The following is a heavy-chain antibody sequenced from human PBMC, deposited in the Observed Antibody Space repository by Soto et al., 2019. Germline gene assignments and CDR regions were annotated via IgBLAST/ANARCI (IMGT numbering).Heavy chain of an antibody. CDR3: ARCPIDHNCFDP. D-gene: IGHD3-9*01. J-gene: IGHJ5*02. CDR2: IYDTGST. Sequence: QVQLQESGPGLVKPSETLSLTCTVSGSDITTYYWSWLRKSPGKGLEWIGHIYDTGSTTYNPSLKRRVTISVDTSNKQFSLRLTSVTAADTAVYYCARCPIDHNCFDPWGQGTLVTVSS. V-gene: IGHV4-59*01. CDR1: GSDITTYY.